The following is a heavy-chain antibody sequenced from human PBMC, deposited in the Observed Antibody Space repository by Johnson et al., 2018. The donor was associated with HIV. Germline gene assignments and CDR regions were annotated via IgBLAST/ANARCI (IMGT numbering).Heavy chain of an antibody. J-gene: IGHJ3*02. D-gene: IGHD2-15*01. V-gene: IGHV3-13*01. CDR2: IGTAGDT. CDR1: GFTFSSYD. Sequence: VQLVESGGGVVQPGGSLRLSCAASGFTFSSYDMHWVRQATGKGLEWVSAIGTAGDTYYPGSVKGRFTISRENAKNSLYLQMNSLRAEDTAVYYCVRGIVVVVAAGRADAFDIWGQGTMVTVSS. CDR3: VRGIVVVVAAGRADAFDI.